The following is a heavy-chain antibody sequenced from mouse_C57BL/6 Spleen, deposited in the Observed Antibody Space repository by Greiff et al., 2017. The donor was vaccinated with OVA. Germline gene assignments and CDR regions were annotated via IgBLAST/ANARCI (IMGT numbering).Heavy chain of an antibody. V-gene: IGHV1-64*01. D-gene: IGHD2-3*01. CDR1: GYTFTSYW. Sequence: QVQLKQPGAELVKPGASVKLSCKASGYTFTSYWMHWVKQRPGQGLEWIGMIHPNSGSTNYNEKFKSKATLTVDKSSSTAYMQLSSLTSEDSAVYYCARGGRWSFDYWGQGTTLTVSS. CDR3: ARGGRWSFDY. J-gene: IGHJ2*01. CDR2: IHPNSGST.